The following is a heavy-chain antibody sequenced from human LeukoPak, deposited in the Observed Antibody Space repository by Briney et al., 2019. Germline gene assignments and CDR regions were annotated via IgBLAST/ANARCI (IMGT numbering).Heavy chain of an antibody. J-gene: IGHJ5*02. D-gene: IGHD4-23*01. Sequence: PGRSLRLSCAVSGFTFSSYGTGWVRQAPGNGREWGGVISYDGSNKYYADSVKGRFTISRDNSKNTLYLQMNSLRAEDTAVYYCARAAKSGNSRGWFDPWGQGTLVTVSS. CDR3: ARAAKSGNSRGWFDP. CDR2: ISYDGSNK. V-gene: IGHV3-30-3*01. CDR1: GFTFSSYG.